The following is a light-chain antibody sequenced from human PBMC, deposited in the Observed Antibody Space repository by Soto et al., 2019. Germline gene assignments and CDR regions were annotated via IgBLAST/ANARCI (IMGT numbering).Light chain of an antibody. CDR3: SSCTSSSTPFL. V-gene: IGLV2-14*01. CDR1: SSDVGGYNY. Sequence: QSALTQPASVSGSPGQSITISCTGTSSDVGGYNYVSWYRQHPGKAPKLIIYDVSNRPSGVSIRFSGSKSGNTASLTISGLQAEDEADYYCSSCTSSSTPFLFGTGTKLTVL. J-gene: IGLJ1*01. CDR2: DVS.